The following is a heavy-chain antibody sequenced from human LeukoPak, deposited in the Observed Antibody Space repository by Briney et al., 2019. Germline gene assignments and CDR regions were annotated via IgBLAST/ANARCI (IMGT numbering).Heavy chain of an antibody. Sequence: SETLSLTCSVYGGSFSDYFWSWIRQSPGEGLEWIGEIDDGGNTNYNPSLMSRVIVSMEKSEKQFSLVMRSVAAADTAVYYCARFSRITWGDWGDAFDIWGQGTTVIVSS. J-gene: IGHJ3*02. V-gene: IGHV4-34*01. CDR3: ARFSRITWGDWGDAFDI. D-gene: IGHD2-21*02. CDR1: GGSFSDYF. CDR2: IDDGGNT.